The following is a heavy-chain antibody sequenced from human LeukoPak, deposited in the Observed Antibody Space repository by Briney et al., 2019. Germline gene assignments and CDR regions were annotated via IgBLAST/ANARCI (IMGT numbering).Heavy chain of an antibody. D-gene: IGHD4-17*01. CDR1: GFTFSSYA. CDR3: AREGDYGDHFDY. CDR2: ISYDGSNK. V-gene: IGHV3-30-3*01. J-gene: IGHJ4*02. Sequence: GRSLRLSCAASGFTFSSYAMHWVRQAPGKGLEWVAVISYDGSNKYYADSVKGRFTISRDNSKNTLYLQMNSLRAEDTAVYYCAREGDYGDHFDYWGQGTLVTVSS.